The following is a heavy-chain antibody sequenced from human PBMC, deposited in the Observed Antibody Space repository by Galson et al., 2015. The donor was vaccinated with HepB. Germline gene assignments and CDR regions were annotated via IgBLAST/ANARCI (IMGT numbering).Heavy chain of an antibody. CDR1: GYTFTSYD. CDR3: ARGRFSYGYNLNYFDY. Sequence: SVKVSCKASGYTFTSYDINWVRQATGQGLEWMGWMNPNSGNTGYAQKFQGRVTMTRNTSISTAYMELSSLRSEDTAVYYCARGRFSYGYNLNYFDYWGQGTLVTVSS. CDR2: MNPNSGNT. D-gene: IGHD5-24*01. J-gene: IGHJ4*02. V-gene: IGHV1-8*01.